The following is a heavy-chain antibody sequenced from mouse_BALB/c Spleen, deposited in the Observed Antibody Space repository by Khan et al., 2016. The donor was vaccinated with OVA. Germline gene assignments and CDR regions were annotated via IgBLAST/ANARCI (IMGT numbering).Heavy chain of an antibody. D-gene: IGHD1-1*01. CDR1: GFTFINYY. CDR3: AISYYGSFWYFDV. V-gene: IGHV1S56*01. Sequence: QVQLQQSGPELVKPGASVKMSCKASGFTFINYYILWVKQRPGQGLEWIGWIYPGDGRTKYNEKFKGKTTLTTDKSSSTTYMLLSSLTSEDSAIXFCAISYYGSFWYFDVWGAGTTVTVSS. CDR2: IYPGDGRT. J-gene: IGHJ1*01.